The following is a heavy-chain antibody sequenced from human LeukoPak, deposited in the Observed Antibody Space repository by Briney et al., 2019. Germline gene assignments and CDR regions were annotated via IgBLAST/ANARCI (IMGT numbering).Heavy chain of an antibody. J-gene: IGHJ5*02. CDR3: ARGRYYDFWSGYFGWFDP. V-gene: IGHV1-69*05. D-gene: IGHD3-3*01. CDR2: IIPIFGTA. CDR1: GGTFSSYA. Sequence: GSSVKVSCKASGGTFSSYALSWVRQAPGQGLEWMGGIIPIFGTANYAQKFQGRVTITTDESTSTAYMELSSLRSEDTAVYYCARGRYYDFWSGYFGWFDPWGQGTLVTVSS.